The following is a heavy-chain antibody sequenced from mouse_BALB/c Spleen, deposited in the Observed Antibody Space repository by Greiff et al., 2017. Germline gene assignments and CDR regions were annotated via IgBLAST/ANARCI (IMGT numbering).Heavy chain of an antibody. J-gene: IGHJ2*01. CDR2: INPYNGAT. CDR1: GYSFTGYY. D-gene: IGHD2-10*02. CDR3: ARRGEYGNYFDY. Sequence: VQLKQSGPELVKPGASVKISCKASGYSFTGYYMHWVKQSHVNSLEWIGRINPYNGATSYNQNFKDKASLTVDKSSSTAYMELHSLTSEDSAVYYCARRGEYGNYFDYWGQGTTLTVSS. V-gene: IGHV1-31*01.